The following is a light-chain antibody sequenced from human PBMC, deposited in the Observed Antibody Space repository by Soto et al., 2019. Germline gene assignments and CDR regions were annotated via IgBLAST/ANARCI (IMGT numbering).Light chain of an antibody. Sequence: NVFTPSPSTPALSPGERATLPFRASQSVSSSYLAWYQQKPGQAPRLLIYGASSRATGIPDRFSGSGSGTDFTLTISSLEPEDFAVYYCQQRSNWPTFGQGTKVDI. CDR1: QSVSSSY. V-gene: IGKV3D-20*02. CDR2: GAS. J-gene: IGKJ1*01. CDR3: QQRSNWPT.